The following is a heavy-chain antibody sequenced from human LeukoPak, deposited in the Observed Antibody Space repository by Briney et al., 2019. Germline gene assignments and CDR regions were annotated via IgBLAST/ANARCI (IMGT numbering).Heavy chain of an antibody. CDR3: ARGSSNWFPY. V-gene: IGHV6-1*01. CDR1: GDSVSSKASS. CDR2: TYYRSKWYS. J-gene: IGHJ4*02. Sequence: SQTLSLTCDISGDSVSSKASSWNWIRQSSSRGLEWLGRTYYRSKWYSDYAVSLKGRITINPVTSKNQLSLQLNSVTPEDTAVYYCARGSSNWFPYWGPGTLVAVSS. D-gene: IGHD6-13*01.